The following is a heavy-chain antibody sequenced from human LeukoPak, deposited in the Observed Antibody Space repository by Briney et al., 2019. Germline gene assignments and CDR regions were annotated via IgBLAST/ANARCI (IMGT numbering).Heavy chain of an antibody. CDR3: HTEGS. V-gene: IGHV3-15*01. Sequence: ARSLTLSCATSAFTFNNAWMSCNRPAPGKGLEWVERIKSKADGGTIDYAAPVKGRFTISREDSQNTLYLQMNSLRTEDTALYYWHTEGSWGQGTLVTVSS. CDR1: AFTFNNAW. CDR2: IKSKADGGTI. J-gene: IGHJ5*02.